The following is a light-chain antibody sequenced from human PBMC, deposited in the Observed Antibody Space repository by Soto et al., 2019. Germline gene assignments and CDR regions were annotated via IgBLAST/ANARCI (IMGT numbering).Light chain of an antibody. CDR1: QSVSSY. V-gene: IGKV3-11*01. Sequence: EIVLTQSPATLSLSPGERATLSCRASQSVSSYLAWYQQKPGQAPRLLIYDASNRATGIPARFSGSGSGTDFTLTISSLEPEESAIYYCQQYNNWGLSFGGGTKVEIK. CDR3: QQYNNWGLS. J-gene: IGKJ4*01. CDR2: DAS.